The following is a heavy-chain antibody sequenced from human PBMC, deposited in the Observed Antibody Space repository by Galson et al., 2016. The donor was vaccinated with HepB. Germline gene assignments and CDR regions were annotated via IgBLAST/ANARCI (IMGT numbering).Heavy chain of an antibody. V-gene: IGHV4-61*01. CDR2: IYYSGST. CDR3: ARVHPRAVVLDY. CDR1: GGSVTSGSYF. Sequence: ETLSLTCNVSGGSVTSGSYFWSWVRQPPGKGLEWIGYIYYSGSTNYNPSLKSRITISEGTTKSQFSLKLTSVTAEDTAVYYCARVHPRAVVLDYWGQGTLVTVSS. D-gene: IGHD4-23*01. J-gene: IGHJ4*02.